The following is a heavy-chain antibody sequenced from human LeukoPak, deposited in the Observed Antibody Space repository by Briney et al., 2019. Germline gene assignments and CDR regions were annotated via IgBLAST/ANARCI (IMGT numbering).Heavy chain of an antibody. V-gene: IGHV4-39*01. Sequence: WVRQPPGKGLEWIGSIYYSGSTYYNPSLKSRVTISVDTSKNQFSLKLSSVTAADTAVYYCASPGAPFDYWGQGTLVTVSS. D-gene: IGHD3-10*01. CDR3: ASPGAPFDY. J-gene: IGHJ4*02. CDR2: IYYSGST.